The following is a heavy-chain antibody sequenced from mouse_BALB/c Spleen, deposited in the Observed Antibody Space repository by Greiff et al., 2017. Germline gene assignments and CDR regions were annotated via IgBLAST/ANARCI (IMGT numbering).Heavy chain of an antibody. CDR2: ISSGGGST. CDR1: GFAFSSYD. D-gene: IGHD2-3*01. CDR3: ARHSYDGDAMDY. Sequence: EVQLVESGGGLVKPGGSLKLSCAASGFAFSSYDMSWVRQTPEKRLEWVAYISSGGGSTYYPDTVKGRFTISRDNAKNTLYLQMSSLKSEDTAMYYCARHSYDGDAMDYWGQGTSVTVSS. V-gene: IGHV5-12-1*01. J-gene: IGHJ4*01.